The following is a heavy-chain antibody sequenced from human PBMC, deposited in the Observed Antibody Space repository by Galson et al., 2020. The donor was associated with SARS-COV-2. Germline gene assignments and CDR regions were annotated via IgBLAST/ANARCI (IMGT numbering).Heavy chain of an antibody. D-gene: IGHD3-10*01. CDR3: AKGSGSYLYYFDY. J-gene: IGHJ4*02. CDR2: ISGSGGST. V-gene: IGHV3-23*01. Sequence: LSLTCAASGYTFSSYAMSWVRQAPGKGLEWVSAISGSGGSTYYADSVKGRFTISRDNSKNTLYLQMNSLRAEDTAVYYCAKGSGSYLYYFDYWGQGTLVTVSS. CDR1: GYTFSSYA.